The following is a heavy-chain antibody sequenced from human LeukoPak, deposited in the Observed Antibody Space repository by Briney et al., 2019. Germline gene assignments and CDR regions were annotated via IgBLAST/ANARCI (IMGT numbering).Heavy chain of an antibody. Sequence: SVKVSCKASGYTFTSYEINWVRQATGQGLEWMGWMNPNSGKTGYAQKFQSRVTMTRDTSISTAYMELSSLRSEDTAVYYCARAVAANDYWGQGTLVTVSS. CDR2: MNPNSGKT. J-gene: IGHJ4*02. CDR1: GYTFTSYE. D-gene: IGHD2-15*01. CDR3: ARAVAANDY. V-gene: IGHV1-8*01.